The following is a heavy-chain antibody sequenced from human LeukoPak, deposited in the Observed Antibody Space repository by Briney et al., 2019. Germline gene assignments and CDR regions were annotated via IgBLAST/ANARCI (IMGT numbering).Heavy chain of an antibody. Sequence: ASVKVSCKASGYTFTGYYMHWVRQASGQGLEWMGWINPNSGGTNYAQKFQGRVTMTRDTSISTAYMELSRLRSDDTAVYYCAREEYSSSSGFDYWGQGTLVTVSS. CDR1: GYTFTGYY. D-gene: IGHD6-6*01. J-gene: IGHJ4*02. CDR3: AREEYSSSSGFDY. CDR2: INPNSGGT. V-gene: IGHV1-2*02.